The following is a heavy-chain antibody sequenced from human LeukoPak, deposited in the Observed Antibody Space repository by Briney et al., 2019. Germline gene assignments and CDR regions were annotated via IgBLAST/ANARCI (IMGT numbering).Heavy chain of an antibody. J-gene: IGHJ6*02. Sequence: KSSETLSLTCTVSGGSVSSGSYYWSWIRQPPGKGLEWIGYIYYSGSTNYNPSLKSRVTISVDTSKNQFSLKLSSVTAADTAVYYCARGHHFGGYGDYVPYYGMDVWGQGTTVTVSS. V-gene: IGHV4-61*01. CDR1: GGSVSSGSYY. CDR3: ARGHHFGGYGDYVPYYGMDV. CDR2: IYYSGST. D-gene: IGHD4-17*01.